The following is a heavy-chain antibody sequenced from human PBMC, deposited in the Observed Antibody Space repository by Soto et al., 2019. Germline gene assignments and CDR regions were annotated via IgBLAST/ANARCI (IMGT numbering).Heavy chain of an antibody. J-gene: IGHJ4*02. D-gene: IGHD3-22*01. V-gene: IGHV1-3*01. CDR3: AKDTYYRDSSGYYVFDY. CDR2: INAGNGDT. Sequence: ASVKVSCKASGYTFTNYGIHWVRQAPGQRLEWMGWINAGNGDTKYSENFQGRVTITRDTSASTVYLDLSSLSSEDTAVYYCAKDTYYRDSSGYYVFDYWGQGTLVTVSS. CDR1: GYTFTNYG.